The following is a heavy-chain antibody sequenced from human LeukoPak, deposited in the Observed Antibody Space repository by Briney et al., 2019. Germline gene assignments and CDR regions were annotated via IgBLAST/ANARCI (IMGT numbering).Heavy chain of an antibody. CDR3: ARGGTYYDILTGYWVSYYFDY. J-gene: IGHJ4*02. CDR2: INHSGST. V-gene: IGHV4-34*01. Sequence: SETLSLTCAVYGGSFSGYYWSWIRQPPGKGLEWIGEINHSGSTNYNPSLKSRVTISVDTSKNQFSLKLSSVTAADTAVYYCARGGTYYDILTGYWVSYYFDYWGQGTLVTVSS. CDR1: GGSFSGYY. D-gene: IGHD3-9*01.